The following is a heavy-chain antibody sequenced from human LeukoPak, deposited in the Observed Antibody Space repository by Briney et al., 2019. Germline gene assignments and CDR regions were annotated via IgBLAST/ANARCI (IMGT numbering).Heavy chain of an antibody. CDR2: IFPGDSDT. CDR1: GYSFTSYW. V-gene: IGHV5-51*01. CDR3: ARQRPIYSGGWIFIDY. J-gene: IGHJ4*02. D-gene: IGHD2-2*03. Sequence: GESLKISCKGSGYSFTSYWIGWVRQMPGKGLEWMGIIFPGDSDTRYSPSSQGQVTISADKSITTAYLQWSSLKASDTAMYYCARQRPIYSGGWIFIDYWGQGTLVTVSS.